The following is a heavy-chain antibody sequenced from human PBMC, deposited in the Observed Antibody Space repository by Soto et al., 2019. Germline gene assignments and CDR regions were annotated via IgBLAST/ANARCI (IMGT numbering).Heavy chain of an antibody. J-gene: IGHJ4*02. D-gene: IGHD2-15*01. CDR1: GFTFSSYV. CDR3: AMRDN. CDR2: ISYDGSNK. Sequence: QVQLVESGGGVVQPGRSLRLSCAASGFTFSSYVMHWVRQAPGKGLEWVAVISYDGSNKYYADSVKGRFTISRDNSKXTLXXQMNSLRAEXTAVYYCAMRDNWGQGTLVTVSS. V-gene: IGHV3-30*03.